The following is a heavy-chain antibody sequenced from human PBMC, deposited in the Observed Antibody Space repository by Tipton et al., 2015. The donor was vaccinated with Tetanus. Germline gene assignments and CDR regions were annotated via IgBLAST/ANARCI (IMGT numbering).Heavy chain of an antibody. J-gene: IGHJ4*02. Sequence: TLSLTCTVSGGSISSGGYYWNWIRQHPGKGLEWIGYIYYSGTTYYNPSLKSRVTISVDTSKNQFSLKLSSVTAADTAVYYCARERVNLAVAAGFDYWGQGTLVTVSS. CDR3: ARERVNLAVAAGFDY. CDR2: IYYSGTT. D-gene: IGHD6-19*01. V-gene: IGHV4-31*03. CDR1: GGSISSGGYY.